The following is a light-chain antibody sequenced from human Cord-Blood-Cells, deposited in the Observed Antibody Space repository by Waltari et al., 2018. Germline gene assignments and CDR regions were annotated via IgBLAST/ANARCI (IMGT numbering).Light chain of an antibody. Sequence: QSALTQLPSASGSPGQAVTISCTATRSDGGGCYYASWYQQHPGKAPKLMIYEVSTRPAGVPDRVSGSKAGNTASLTVSGLQAEDEADDYCGSYAGSDNCVFGGGTKLTVL. CDR3: GSYAGSDNCV. V-gene: IGLV2-8*01. CDR2: EVS. CDR1: RSDGGGCYY. J-gene: IGLJ2*01.